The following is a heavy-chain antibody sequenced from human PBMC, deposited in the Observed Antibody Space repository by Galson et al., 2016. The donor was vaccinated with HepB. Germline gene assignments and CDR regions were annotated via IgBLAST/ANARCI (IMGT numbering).Heavy chain of an antibody. Sequence: SLRLSCAASGFTFSSHWMHWVRQSPGKGLVWVARIFRDGSRTRYADSVEGRFTISRDNAKNTLYLQMDSLRGGDTAVYYCARDNTGYFYFDYWGPGTLVTVSS. CDR1: GFTFSSHW. D-gene: IGHD5-18*01. V-gene: IGHV3-74*01. CDR2: IFRDGSRT. CDR3: ARDNTGYFYFDY. J-gene: IGHJ4*02.